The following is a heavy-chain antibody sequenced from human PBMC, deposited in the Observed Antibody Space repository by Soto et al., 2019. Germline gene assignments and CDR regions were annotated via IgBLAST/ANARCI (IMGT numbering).Heavy chain of an antibody. V-gene: IGHV4-38-2*01. Sequence: PSETLSLTCGVSGYSITSGFYWGWVRQSPGKGLEWIGSISYSAKTFYNPSLASRLSIAVDTSMNQFSLRLTSVTAADTALYYCKRGAGAPWVRFDFWGQGTLVTVSA. CDR1: GYSITSGFY. D-gene: IGHD3-22*01. J-gene: IGHJ4*02. CDR2: ISYSAKT. CDR3: KRGAGAPWVRFDF.